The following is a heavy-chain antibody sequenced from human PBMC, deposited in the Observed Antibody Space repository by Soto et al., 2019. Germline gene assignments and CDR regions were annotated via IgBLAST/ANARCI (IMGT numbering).Heavy chain of an antibody. Sequence: QVQLVESGGGVVQPGRSLRLSCAASGFTFSSYGMHWVRQAPGKGLEWVAVISYDGSNKYYADSVKGRFTISRDNSKNTLYLQMNSLRAEDTAVYYCAKDLFVFWSAYSFDYWGQGPLFTVSS. CDR2: ISYDGSNK. V-gene: IGHV3-30*18. CDR1: GFTFSSYG. D-gene: IGHD3-3*01. CDR3: AKDLFVFWSAYSFDY. J-gene: IGHJ4*02.